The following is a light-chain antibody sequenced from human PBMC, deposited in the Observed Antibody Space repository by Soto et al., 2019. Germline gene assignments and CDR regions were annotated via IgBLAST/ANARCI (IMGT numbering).Light chain of an antibody. CDR1: QTISSTY. J-gene: IGKJ2*01. CDR2: GAS. Sequence: VLTQSPGTLSLSPGERATISCRASQTISSTYVAWYQHKPGQAPRRLIYGASSRATGIPHRFSGRGSGTDFTLTISRLESEDCGVYYCQQYGGSPPYTFGQGTRLEIK. V-gene: IGKV3-20*01. CDR3: QQYGGSPPYT.